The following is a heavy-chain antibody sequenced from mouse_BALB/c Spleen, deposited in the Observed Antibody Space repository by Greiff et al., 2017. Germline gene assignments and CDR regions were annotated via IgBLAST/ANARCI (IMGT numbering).Heavy chain of an antibody. Sequence: QVQLKQPGAELVRPGASVKLSCKASGYTFTSYWINWVKQRPGQGLEWIGNIYPSDSYTNYNQKFKDKATLTVDKSSSTAYMQLSSPTSEDSAVYYCTRGGTRGAMDYWGQGTSVTVSS. CDR3: TRGGTRGAMDY. CDR1: GYTFTSYW. J-gene: IGHJ4*01. D-gene: IGHD2-14*01. CDR2: IYPSDSYT. V-gene: IGHV1-69*02.